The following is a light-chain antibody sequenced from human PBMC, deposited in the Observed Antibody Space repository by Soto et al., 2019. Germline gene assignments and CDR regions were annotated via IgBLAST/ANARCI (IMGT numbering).Light chain of an antibody. CDR3: QGSYSGPVA. CDR1: QSISKS. J-gene: IGKJ1*01. V-gene: IGKV1-39*01. CDR2: GAS. Sequence: DFQVTQSPSSRSASVGDRVTISCRVSQSISKSLNWYQQKPGEAPELLIYGASKLQRGVPSRFSGSGSGTDFTLTISSLQPEDSASYYCQGSYSGPVAFGQGTKVDIK.